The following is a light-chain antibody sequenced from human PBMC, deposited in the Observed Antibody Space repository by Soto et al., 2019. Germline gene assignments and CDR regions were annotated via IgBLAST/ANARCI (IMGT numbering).Light chain of an antibody. CDR3: QQSYSTFTT. CDR2: DAS. CDR1: QSISSW. Sequence: VQMTQSQSSLSASVGDRVTITCRASQSISSWLAWYQQKPGKAPKLLIYDASSLESGVPSRFSGSGSGTDFTLTISSLQPEDFATYYCQQSYSTFTTFGQGTRLEIK. V-gene: IGKV1-39*01. J-gene: IGKJ5*01.